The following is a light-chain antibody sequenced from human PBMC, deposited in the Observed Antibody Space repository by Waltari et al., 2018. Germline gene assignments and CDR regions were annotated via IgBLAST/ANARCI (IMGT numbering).Light chain of an antibody. V-gene: IGLV2-14*01. J-gene: IGLJ1*01. CDR2: EVS. CDR3: SSYTSSSTLGV. CDR1: RREVAGYNY. Sequence: QSALTPPAPVSGSPGQPITTSRPGSRREVAGYNYVSWYKPHPGKAPKLMIYEVSNRPSGFSNRFSGSKSGNTASLTISGLQAEDEADYYCSSYTSSSTLGVFGTGTKVTVL.